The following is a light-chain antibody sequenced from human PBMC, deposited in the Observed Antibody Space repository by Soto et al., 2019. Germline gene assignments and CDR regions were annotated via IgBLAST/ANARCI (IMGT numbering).Light chain of an antibody. Sequence: TQPPSASGTPGQRVTISCSTSSSNLGDNTVNWYQHVPGTAPKLLIYSYDQRPSGVPDRFSGSRSGTSASLAISGLQSEDEADYYCAAWDATLDGYVFGTGTKVTVL. CDR1: SSNLGDNT. J-gene: IGLJ1*01. V-gene: IGLV1-44*01. CDR2: SYD. CDR3: AAWDATLDGYV.